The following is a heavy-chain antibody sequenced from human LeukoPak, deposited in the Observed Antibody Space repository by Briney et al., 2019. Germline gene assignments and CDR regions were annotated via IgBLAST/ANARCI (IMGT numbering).Heavy chain of an antibody. CDR3: AKDLLVSYDILTGYYSPTFDY. D-gene: IGHD3-9*01. Sequence: GGSLRLSCAASGFTFDDYAMHWVRQAPGKGLEWVANIKQDGSEKYYVDSVKGRFTISRDNPKKSLYLQMNSLRAEDTAVYYCAKDLLVSYDILTGYYSPTFDYWGQGTLVTVSS. CDR2: IKQDGSEK. J-gene: IGHJ4*02. CDR1: GFTFDDYA. V-gene: IGHV3-7*03.